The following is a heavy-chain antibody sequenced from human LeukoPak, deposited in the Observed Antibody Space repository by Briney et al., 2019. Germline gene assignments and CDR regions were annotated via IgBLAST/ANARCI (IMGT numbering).Heavy chain of an antibody. CDR3: ARDSSSGYSYMDV. CDR2: IYYSGST. Sequence: SETLSLTCTVSGGSISSYYWSWIRQPPGKGLEWIGYIYYSGSTNYNPSLKSRVTISVDTSKNQFSLKLSSVTAVDTAVYYCARDSSSGYSYMDVWGKGTTVTVSS. J-gene: IGHJ6*03. V-gene: IGHV4-59*01. CDR1: GGSISSYY. D-gene: IGHD1-1*01.